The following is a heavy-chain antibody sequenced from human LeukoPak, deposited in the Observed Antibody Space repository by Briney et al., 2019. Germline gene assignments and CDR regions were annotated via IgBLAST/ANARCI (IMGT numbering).Heavy chain of an antibody. CDR2: INHSGRT. J-gene: IGHJ6*02. CDR1: GGSFSDY. V-gene: IGHV4-34*01. CDR3: ARDVVVVPAAIHYGMDV. D-gene: IGHD2-2*01. Sequence: NPSETLSLTCAVYGGSFSDYWGWIRQPPGKGLEWIGEINHSGRTYYNPSLKSRVTISVDTSKNQFSLNLSSVTAADTAVYYCARDVVVVPAAIHYGMDVWGQGTTVNVSS.